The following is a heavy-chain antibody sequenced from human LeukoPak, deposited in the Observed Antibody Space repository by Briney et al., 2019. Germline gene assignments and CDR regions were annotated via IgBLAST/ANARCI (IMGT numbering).Heavy chain of an antibody. CDR1: GFTASSNY. CDR3: ARARGYNWNYFFDY. CDR2: IYSGGST. J-gene: IGHJ4*02. D-gene: IGHD1-7*01. V-gene: IGHV3-53*01. Sequence: GGSLRLSCAASGFTASSNYMSWVRQAPGKGLEWVSVIYSGGSTYYADSVKGRFTISRDNSKNTLYLQMNSLRAEDTAVYYCARARGYNWNYFFDYWGQGTLVTVSS.